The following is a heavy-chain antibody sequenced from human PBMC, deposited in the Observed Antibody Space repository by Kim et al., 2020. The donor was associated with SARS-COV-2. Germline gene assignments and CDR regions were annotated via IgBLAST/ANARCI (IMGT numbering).Heavy chain of an antibody. V-gene: IGHV3-7*01. CDR2: IKQDGSEK. J-gene: IGHJ5*02. D-gene: IGHD2-21*02. CDR3: ARDRNIVVVTATLDWFDP. Sequence: GGSLRLSCAASGFTFSNYWMSWVRQAPGKGLEWVANIKQDGSEKYYVDSVKGRFTISRDNAKNSLYLQMNSLRAEDTAVYYCARDRNIVVVTATLDWFDPWGQGTLVTVSS. CDR1: GFTFSNYW.